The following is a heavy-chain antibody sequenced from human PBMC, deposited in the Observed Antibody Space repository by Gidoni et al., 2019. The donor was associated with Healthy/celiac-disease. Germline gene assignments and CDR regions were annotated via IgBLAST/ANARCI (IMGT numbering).Heavy chain of an antibody. CDR2: INHSGST. J-gene: IGHJ4*02. CDR1: GGSFSGYY. Sequence: QVQLQQWGAGLLKPSETLSLTCAVYGGSFSGYYWSWIRQPPGKGLEWIGEINHSGSTNYNPSLKRRVTISVDTSKNQFSLKLSSVTAADTAVYYCARGNYYDSSGYYPRYYFDYWGQGTLVTVSS. CDR3: ARGNYYDSSGYYPRYYFDY. D-gene: IGHD3-22*01. V-gene: IGHV4-34*01.